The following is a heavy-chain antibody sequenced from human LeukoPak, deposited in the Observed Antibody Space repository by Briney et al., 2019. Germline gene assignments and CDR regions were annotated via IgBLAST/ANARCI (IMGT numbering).Heavy chain of an antibody. V-gene: IGHV3-21*01. CDR2: ISSSSSYI. CDR1: GFTFSSYS. CDR3: AALGGYSYYSLDY. Sequence: PGGSLRLSCAASGFTFSSYSMNWVRQAPGKGLEWVSSISSSSSYIYYADSVKGRFTISRDNAKNSLYLQMNSLRAEDTAVYYCAALGGYSYYSLDYWGQGTLVTVSS. D-gene: IGHD5-18*01. J-gene: IGHJ4*02.